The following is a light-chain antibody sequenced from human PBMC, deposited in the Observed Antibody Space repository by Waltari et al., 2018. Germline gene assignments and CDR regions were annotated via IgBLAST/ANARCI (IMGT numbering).Light chain of an antibody. CDR1: QSIRNW. V-gene: IGKV1-5*03. CDR3: QQYNTYSS. J-gene: IGKJ2*01. Sequence: LRMTQSPSPLPASVGQRVPITCRASQSIRNWLAWYQQKPGKAPILLIYKASILKSGVPSRFSGGGSGTQFTLTISSLQPDDFATYYCQQYNTYSSFGQGTKLEIK. CDR2: KAS.